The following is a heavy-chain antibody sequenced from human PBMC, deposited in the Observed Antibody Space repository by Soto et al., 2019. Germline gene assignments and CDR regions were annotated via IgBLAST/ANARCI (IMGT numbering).Heavy chain of an antibody. D-gene: IGHD6-6*01. CDR1: GYSFTSYW. Sequence: GESLKISCKGSGYSFTSYWIGWVRQMPGKGLEWMGIIYPGDSDTRYSPSFQGQVTISADKSISTAYLQWSSLKASDTAMYYCARHLKEQLVGYYYYYYYMDVWGKGTTVTVSS. J-gene: IGHJ6*03. CDR2: IYPGDSDT. V-gene: IGHV5-51*01. CDR3: ARHLKEQLVGYYYYYYYMDV.